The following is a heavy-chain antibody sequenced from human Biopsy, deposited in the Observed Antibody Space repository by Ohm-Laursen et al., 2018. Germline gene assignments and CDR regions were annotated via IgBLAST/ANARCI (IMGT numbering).Heavy chain of an antibody. CDR2: ISSTGNST. CDR3: AKDRRTMRVWFFDL. J-gene: IGHJ2*01. V-gene: IGHV3-23*01. CDR1: GFTFATYG. D-gene: IGHD4/OR15-4a*01. Sequence: SLRLSCAASGFTFATYGISWVRQAPGKGLEWVSGISSTGNSTYYADSVKGRFTISRDNSKNTLYLQLNSLRVEDTALYYCAKDRRTMRVWFFDLWGRGTLVTVSS.